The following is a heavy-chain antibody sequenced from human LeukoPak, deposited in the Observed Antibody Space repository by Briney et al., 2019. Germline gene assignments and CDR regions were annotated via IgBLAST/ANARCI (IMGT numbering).Heavy chain of an antibody. CDR3: ARDSRYYDSSGYSGY. D-gene: IGHD3-22*01. CDR2: ISAYNGNT. CDR1: GYTFTSYG. Sequence: ASVKVSCKASGYTFTSYGISWVRQAPGQGLEWMGWISAYNGNTNYAQKFQGRVTMTRDTSISTAYMELSRLRSDDTAVYYCARDSRYYDSSGYSGYWGQGTLVTVSS. V-gene: IGHV1-18*01. J-gene: IGHJ4*02.